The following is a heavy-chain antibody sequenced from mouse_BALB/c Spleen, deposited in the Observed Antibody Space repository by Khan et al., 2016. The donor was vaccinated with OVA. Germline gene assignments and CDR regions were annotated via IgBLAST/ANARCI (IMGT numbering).Heavy chain of an antibody. CDR2: INTHSGLP. J-gene: IGHJ3*01. D-gene: IGHD1-2*01. CDR3: ARGDYYGYGFAY. V-gene: IGHV9-4*02. Sequence: QIQLVQSGPELKKPGETVRISCTASGYAFTTAGMQWVQKMPGKGLKWIGWINTHSGLPNYAEDSKGRFAFSLETSASTAYLQISNLKIEDTATYFCARGDYYGYGFAYWGQGTLVTVSA. CDR1: GYAFTTAG.